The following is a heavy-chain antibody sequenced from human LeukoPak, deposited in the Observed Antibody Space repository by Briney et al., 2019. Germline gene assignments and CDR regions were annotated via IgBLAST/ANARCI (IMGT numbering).Heavy chain of an antibody. CDR2: ISYDGSNK. D-gene: IGHD3-9*01. V-gene: IGHV3-30*04. Sequence: TGGSLRLSCAASGFTFSTDAIHWVRQAPGKGLEWLAVISYDGSNKHYADSVKGRFTISRDNSKNTLYLQMNSLRAEDTAVYYCAGVEGYYDILTGYQLGGFDIWGQGTKVTVSS. CDR3: AGVEGYYDILTGYQLGGFDI. J-gene: IGHJ3*02. CDR1: GFTFSTDA.